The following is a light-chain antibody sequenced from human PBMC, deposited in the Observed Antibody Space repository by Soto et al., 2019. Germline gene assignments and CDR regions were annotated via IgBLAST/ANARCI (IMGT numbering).Light chain of an antibody. CDR1: RDVGSD. CDR3: LQDYGDSWT. V-gene: IGKV1-6*01. Sequence: TQMTQSPLSLSASVGDKIIITCGASRDVGSDVSWYQQKPGQAPKLVIYAASNLYTGVPSSFSGRRSGTEFTLTISSLQPEDFASYYCLQDYGDSWTFGQGTKVDI. CDR2: AAS. J-gene: IGKJ1*01.